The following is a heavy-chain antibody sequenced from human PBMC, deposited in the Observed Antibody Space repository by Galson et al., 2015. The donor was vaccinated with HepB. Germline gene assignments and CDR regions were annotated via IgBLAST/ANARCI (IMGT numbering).Heavy chain of an antibody. CDR3: TSLYGY. J-gene: IGHJ4*02. CDR2: IRSKAYGGTT. CDR1: GFTFGDYA. Sequence: SLRLSCAASGFTFGDYAMSWVRQAPGKGLEWVGFIRSKAYGGTTEYAASVKGRFTISRDDSKSIAYLQMNSLKTEDTAVYYCTSLYGYWGQGTLVTVSS. V-gene: IGHV3-49*04. D-gene: IGHD4-17*01.